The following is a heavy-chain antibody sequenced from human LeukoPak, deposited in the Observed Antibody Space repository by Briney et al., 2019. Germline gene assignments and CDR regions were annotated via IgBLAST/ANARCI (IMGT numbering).Heavy chain of an antibody. CDR1: GGSISSYY. V-gene: IGHV4-59*01. J-gene: IGHJ4*02. CDR2: IYYSGST. CDR3: ASRSSIWSGYQDTLYYFDS. Sequence: SQTLSLTCTVSGGSISSYYWSWIRQPPGKRLEWIGHIYYSGSTNYNPSLKSRVTISVDTSKNQFSLKLSSVTAADTAVYYCASRSSIWSGYQDTLYYFDSWGQGTLVTVSS. D-gene: IGHD3-3*01.